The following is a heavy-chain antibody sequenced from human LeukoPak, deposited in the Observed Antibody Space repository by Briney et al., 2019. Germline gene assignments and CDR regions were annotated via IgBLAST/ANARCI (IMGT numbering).Heavy chain of an antibody. CDR1: GFTFDDYA. J-gene: IGHJ4*02. CDR2: ISWNSGSI. V-gene: IGHV3-9*01. D-gene: IGHD3-10*01. Sequence: SLRLSCAASGFTFDDYAIHWVRQAPGKGLEWVSGISWNSGSIGYADSVKGRFTISRDNAKNSLYLQMNSLRAEDTALYYCAKDAGTWGSGSLNSALDYWGQGTLVTVSS. CDR3: AKDAGTWGSGSLNSALDY.